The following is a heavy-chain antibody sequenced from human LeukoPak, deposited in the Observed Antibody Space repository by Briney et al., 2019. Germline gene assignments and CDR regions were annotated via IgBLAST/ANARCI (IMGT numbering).Heavy chain of an antibody. CDR3: AKDGPGSWFGEAT. D-gene: IGHD6-13*01. V-gene: IGHV3-30*18. CDR2: ISYDGSNR. Sequence: GGSLRLSCAASGFTFSGYGMQGVRQAPGKGLEWVALISYDGSNRHYADSVKGRFTISRDNSINTLYLQMDSLKGDDTPGYYCAKDGPGSWFGEATWGQGSLVTVSA. CDR1: GFTFSGYG. J-gene: IGHJ5*02.